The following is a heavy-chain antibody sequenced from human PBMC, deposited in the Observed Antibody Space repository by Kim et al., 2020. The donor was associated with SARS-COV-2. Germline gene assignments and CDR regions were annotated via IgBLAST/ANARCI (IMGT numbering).Heavy chain of an antibody. J-gene: IGHJ4*02. Sequence: PSLKSRVTISVETSKNQFSLKLSSVTAADTAVYYCASLRIEYSGSSAPYWGQGTLVTVSS. D-gene: IGHD6-6*01. V-gene: IGHV4-39*01. CDR3: ASLRIEYSGSSAPY.